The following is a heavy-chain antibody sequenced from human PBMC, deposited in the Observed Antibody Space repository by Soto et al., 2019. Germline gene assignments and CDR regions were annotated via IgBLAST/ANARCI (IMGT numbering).Heavy chain of an antibody. CDR1: GFSLSTSGVG. CDR3: AHRRGDDYVWGSYRSINYFDY. V-gene: IGHV2-5*02. J-gene: IGHJ4*02. Sequence: QITLKESGPTLVKPTQTLTLTCTFSGFSLSTSGVGVGWIRQPPGKALEWLALIYWDDDKRYSPSLKSRLTISTDTSKNQVVLTLTNMDPVDRATYYCAHRRGDDYVWGSYRSINYFDYWGQGTLVTVSS. D-gene: IGHD3-16*02. CDR2: IYWDDDK.